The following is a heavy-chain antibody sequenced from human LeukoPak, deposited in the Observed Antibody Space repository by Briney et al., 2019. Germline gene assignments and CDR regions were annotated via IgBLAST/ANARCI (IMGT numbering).Heavy chain of an antibody. CDR2: INHSGST. J-gene: IGHJ5*02. Sequence: PSETLSLTCAVYGGSFSNSYWSWIRQPPGKGLEWIGEINHSGSTNYNPSLKSRVTISVDTSKNQFSLRLRSMTAADTAVYYCARVPGVFYDTLTGYGSGWFDPWGQGTLVTVPS. CDR1: GGSFSNSY. CDR3: ARVPGVFYDTLTGYGSGWFDP. D-gene: IGHD3-9*01. V-gene: IGHV4-34*01.